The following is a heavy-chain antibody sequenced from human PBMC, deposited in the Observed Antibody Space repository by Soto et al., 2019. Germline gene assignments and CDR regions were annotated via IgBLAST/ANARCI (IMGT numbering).Heavy chain of an antibody. J-gene: IGHJ5*02. CDR3: ARDLDSSSVWFDP. CDR1: GFTFSSYS. Sequence: EVQLVESGGGLVKPGGSLRLSCAASGFTFSSYSMNWVRQAPGKGLEWVSSISSSSSYIYYADSVKGRFTISRDNAKNSLYLQMNSLRAEDTAVYYCARDLDSSSVWFDPWGQGTLVTVSS. CDR2: ISSSSSYI. V-gene: IGHV3-21*01. D-gene: IGHD6-6*01.